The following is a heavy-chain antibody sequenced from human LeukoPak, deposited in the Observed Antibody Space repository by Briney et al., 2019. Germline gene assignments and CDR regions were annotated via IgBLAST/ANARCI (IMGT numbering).Heavy chain of an antibody. D-gene: IGHD2-2*01. CDR3: ARPPNPEEVRAFDI. CDR2: IYYSGST. J-gene: IGHJ3*02. CDR1: GGSISSSSYY. Sequence: PSETLSLTCTVSGGSISSSSYYWGWIRQPPGKGLEWIGSIYYSGSTYYNPSLKSRVTISVDTSKNQFSLKLSSVTAADTAVYYCARPPNPEEVRAFDIWGQGTMVTVSP. V-gene: IGHV4-39*01.